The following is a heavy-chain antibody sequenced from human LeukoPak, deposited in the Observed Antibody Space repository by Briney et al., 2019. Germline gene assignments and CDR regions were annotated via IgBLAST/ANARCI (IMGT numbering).Heavy chain of an antibody. CDR2: IYPGDSET. Sequence: GESLKISCKGSAYSFATYWIAWVRRLPGKGLEWMGIIYPGDSETIYSPSFQGQVTISADKSISTAYLQWSSLKASDTAVYYCARADYYGSGGNNWFDPWGQGTLVTVSS. V-gene: IGHV5-51*01. CDR1: AYSFATYW. CDR3: ARADYYGSGGNNWFDP. J-gene: IGHJ5*02. D-gene: IGHD3-10*01.